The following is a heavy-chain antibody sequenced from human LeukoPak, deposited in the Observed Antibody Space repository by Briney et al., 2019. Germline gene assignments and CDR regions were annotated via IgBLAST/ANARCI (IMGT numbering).Heavy chain of an antibody. Sequence: GGSLRLSCAASGFTFDDYTMHGVGQAPGKGLKWVSLISWDGGSTYYADSVKGRFTISRDNSKNSLYLQMNSLRTEDTALYYCAKGRGSLYYFDYWGQGTLVTVSS. V-gene: IGHV3-43*01. J-gene: IGHJ4*02. D-gene: IGHD1-26*01. CDR1: GFTFDDYT. CDR3: AKGRGSLYYFDY. CDR2: ISWDGGST.